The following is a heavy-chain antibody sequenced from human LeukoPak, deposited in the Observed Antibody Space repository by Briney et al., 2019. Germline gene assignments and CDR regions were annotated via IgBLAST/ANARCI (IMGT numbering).Heavy chain of an antibody. CDR2: IYYSGST. Sequence: SETLSLTCTVSGGSISSSSYYWGWIRQPPGKGLEWIGSIYYSGSTYYNPSLKSRVTISVDTSKNQFSLKLSSVTAADTAVYYCARRPSAVLRYFDWLLKTDNWFDPWGQGTLVTVSS. CDR1: GGSISSSSYY. V-gene: IGHV4-39*01. J-gene: IGHJ5*02. CDR3: ARRPSAVLRYFDWLLKTDNWFDP. D-gene: IGHD3-9*01.